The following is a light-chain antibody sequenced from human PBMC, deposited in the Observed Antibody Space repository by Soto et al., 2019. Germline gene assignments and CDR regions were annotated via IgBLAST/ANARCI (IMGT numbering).Light chain of an antibody. Sequence: DIQLTQSPSTLSASLGGRVTISCRARQSSSSWLACYQQKPGKAPKLLIYKASSLESGVPSRFSGSGSGTEFTLTISILQPDDFATYYCQQYNSYSTFGQGTKVDIK. CDR3: QQYNSYST. V-gene: IGKV1-5*03. J-gene: IGKJ1*01. CDR1: QSSSSW. CDR2: KAS.